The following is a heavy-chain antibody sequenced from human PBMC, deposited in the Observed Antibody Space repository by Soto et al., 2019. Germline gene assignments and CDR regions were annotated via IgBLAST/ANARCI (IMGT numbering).Heavy chain of an antibody. J-gene: IGHJ5*02. CDR2: ISYDGSNK. CDR1: GFTFSDYY. D-gene: IGHD6-6*01. V-gene: IGHV3-30-3*01. CDR3: ARVRAARPRKRANWFDP. Sequence: QVQLVESGGDLVKPGGSLRLSCTASGFTFSDYYMNWIRQAPGKGLEWVAVISYDGSNKYYADSVKGRFTISRDNSKNTLYLQMNSLRAEDTAVYYCARVRAARPRKRANWFDPWGQGTLVTVSS.